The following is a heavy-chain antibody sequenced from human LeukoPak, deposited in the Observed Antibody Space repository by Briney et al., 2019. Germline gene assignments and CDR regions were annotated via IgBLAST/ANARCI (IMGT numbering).Heavy chain of an antibody. CDR1: GGSISISNW. V-gene: IGHV4-4*02. CDR2: IYLGGST. Sequence: SETLSLTCAVSGGSISISNWWSWVRQPPGKGLEWIGEIYLGGSTNYNPSLKSRVTISVDKSKNQFSLKLSSVTAADTAVYYCARNWNDGRFDYWGQGTLVTVSS. J-gene: IGHJ4*02. CDR3: ARNWNDGRFDY. D-gene: IGHD1-1*01.